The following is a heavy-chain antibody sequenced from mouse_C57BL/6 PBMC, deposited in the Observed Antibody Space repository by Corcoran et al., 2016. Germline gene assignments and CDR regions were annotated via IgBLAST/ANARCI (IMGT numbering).Heavy chain of an antibody. CDR3: AREAGYDGYLAWFAY. Sequence: QVQLKQSGAELVRPGASVKLSCKASGYTFTDYYINWVKQRPGQGLEWIARIYPGSGNTYYNEKFKGKATLTAEKSSSTAYMQLSSLTSEDSAVYFCAREAGYDGYLAWFAYWGQGTLVTVSA. V-gene: IGHV1-76*01. D-gene: IGHD2-3*01. CDR2: IYPGSGNT. J-gene: IGHJ3*01. CDR1: GYTFTDYY.